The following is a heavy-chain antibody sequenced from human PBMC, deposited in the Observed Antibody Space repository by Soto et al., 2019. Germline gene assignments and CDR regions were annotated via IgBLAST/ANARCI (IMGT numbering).Heavy chain of an antibody. V-gene: IGHV1-58*02. CDR3: AADALVVVAASFV. CDR2: IVVGSGNT. Sequence: SVKVSCKASGFTFTSSAMQWVRQARGQRLEWIGWIVVGSGNTNYAQKFQERVTITRDMSTSTAYMELSSLRSEDTAVYYCAADALVVVAASFVWGQGTLVTVSS. D-gene: IGHD2-15*01. CDR1: GFTFTSSA. J-gene: IGHJ4*02.